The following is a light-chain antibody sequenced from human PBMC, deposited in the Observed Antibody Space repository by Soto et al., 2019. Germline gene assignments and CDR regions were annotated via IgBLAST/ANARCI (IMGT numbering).Light chain of an antibody. Sequence: EILLTQSPATLSVSPGDRATLSCRASQSVSSYLAWYQQKPGQAPRLLIYGASSRATGIPDRFSGSGSGTDITLTSSRLEPEDFAVYYCQQYGSSGTFGQGTKVDIK. V-gene: IGKV3-20*01. J-gene: IGKJ1*01. CDR2: GAS. CDR3: QQYGSSGT. CDR1: QSVSSY.